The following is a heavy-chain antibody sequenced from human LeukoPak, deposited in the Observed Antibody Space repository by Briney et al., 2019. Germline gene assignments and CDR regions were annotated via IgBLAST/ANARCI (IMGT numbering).Heavy chain of an antibody. J-gene: IGHJ6*02. Sequence: PGRSLRLSCAASGFTFSSYGMHWVRQAPGKGLEWVAVISYDGSNKYCADSVKGRFTISRDNSKNTLYLQMNSLRAEDTAVYYCAKDLAYDSSGYYTTYYYYGMDVWGQGTTVTVSS. D-gene: IGHD3-22*01. CDR2: ISYDGSNK. CDR1: GFTFSSYG. V-gene: IGHV3-30*18. CDR3: AKDLAYDSSGYYTTYYYYGMDV.